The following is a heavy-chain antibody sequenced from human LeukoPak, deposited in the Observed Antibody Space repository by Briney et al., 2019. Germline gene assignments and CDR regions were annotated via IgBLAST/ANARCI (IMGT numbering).Heavy chain of an antibody. J-gene: IGHJ4*02. CDR1: GFTFSSNG. V-gene: IGHV3-7*01. Sequence: PGGSLRLSCVASGFTFSSNGMSWVRQAPGKGLEWVASIRPDGSDKFYMDSVKGRFTISRDSAKNSLYLQMNSLRAEDTALYYCAKLLGTETTYDYWGQGTLVTVSS. CDR2: IRPDGSDK. CDR3: AKLLGTETTYDY. D-gene: IGHD1-7*01.